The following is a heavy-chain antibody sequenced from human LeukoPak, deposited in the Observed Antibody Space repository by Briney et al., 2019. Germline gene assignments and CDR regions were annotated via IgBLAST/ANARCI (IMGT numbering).Heavy chain of an antibody. V-gene: IGHV3-30-3*01. D-gene: IGHD1-26*01. J-gene: IGHJ4*02. CDR3: ARDRVGATDYFDY. CDR1: GFTFGSYA. CDR2: ISYDGSNK. Sequence: GGSLRLSCAASGFTFGSYAMHWVRQAPGKGLEWVAVISYDGSNKYYADSVKGRFTISRDNSKNTLYLQMNSLRAEDTAVYYCARDRVGATDYFDYWGQGTLVTVSS.